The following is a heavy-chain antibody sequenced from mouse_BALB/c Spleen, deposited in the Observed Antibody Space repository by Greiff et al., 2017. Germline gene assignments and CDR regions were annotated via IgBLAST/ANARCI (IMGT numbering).Heavy chain of an antibody. J-gene: IGHJ3*01. V-gene: IGHV2-2*02. CDR2: IWSGGST. D-gene: IGHD2-4*01. Sequence: QVQLKESGPGLVQPSQSLSITCTVSGFSLTSYGVHWVRQSPGKGLEWLGVIWSGGSTDYNAAFISRLSISKDNSKSQVFFKMNSLQANDTAIYYCAISTMIRGFAYWGQGTLVTVSA. CDR1: GFSLTSYG. CDR3: AISTMIRGFAY.